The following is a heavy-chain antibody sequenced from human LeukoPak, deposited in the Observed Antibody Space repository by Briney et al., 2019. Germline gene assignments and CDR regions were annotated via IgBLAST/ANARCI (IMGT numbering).Heavy chain of an antibody. V-gene: IGHV1-18*01. D-gene: IGHD3-10*01. CDR2: ISAYNGNT. CDR3: ASLRFGELLYPMDV. Sequence: ASVKVSCKASGYTFTSYGISWVRQAPGQGLEWMGWISAYNGNTNYAQKLQGRVTMTTDTSTSTAYMELRSLRSDDTAVYYCASLRFGELLYPMDVWGQGTTVTVSS. CDR1: GYTFTSYG. J-gene: IGHJ6*02.